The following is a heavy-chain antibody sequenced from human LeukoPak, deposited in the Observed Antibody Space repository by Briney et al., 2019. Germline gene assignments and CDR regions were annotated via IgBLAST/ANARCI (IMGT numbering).Heavy chain of an antibody. CDR3: ARGRVTTIANYYYYYIDV. Sequence: SQTPSLTCAISGDSVSSNSAAWTWIRQSPSRGLEWLGRTYYRSKWSDDYAVSVKSRITINPDTSKNQFSLHLNSVTPEDTAVYYCARGRVTTIANYYYYYIDVWGEGTTVTVSS. D-gene: IGHD4-17*01. CDR2: TYYRSKWSD. CDR1: GDSVSSNSAA. J-gene: IGHJ6*03. V-gene: IGHV6-1*01.